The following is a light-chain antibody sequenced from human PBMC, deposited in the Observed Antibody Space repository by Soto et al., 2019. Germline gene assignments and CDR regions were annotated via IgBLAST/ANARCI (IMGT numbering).Light chain of an antibody. CDR3: HHYGGLPT. CDR2: GAS. J-gene: IGKJ1*01. CDR1: QSVSSSY. V-gene: IGKV3-20*01. Sequence: EIVLTQSPGTLSLSPGERATLSCRASQSVSSSYFGWYQQKPGQAPRLLIHGASNRATGIPDRFSGSGSGTDFTLTIRRLEPEDFAVYIGHHYGGLPTFGQGTKVDIK.